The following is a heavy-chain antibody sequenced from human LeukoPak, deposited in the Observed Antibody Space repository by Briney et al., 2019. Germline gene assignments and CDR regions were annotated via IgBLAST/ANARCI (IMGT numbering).Heavy chain of an antibody. D-gene: IGHD6-19*01. Sequence: ASVKVSCKASGYRFSNYGITWVRQAPGQGLECMGWISAYNGDINYAQNFQGRLTMTTDTSTNTAYMELRSLRSDDTAVYYCARVGSPDSENSGWKLFFDYWGQGTLVTVSS. V-gene: IGHV1-18*01. CDR3: ARVGSPDSENSGWKLFFDY. CDR1: GYRFSNYG. J-gene: IGHJ4*02. CDR2: ISAYNGDI.